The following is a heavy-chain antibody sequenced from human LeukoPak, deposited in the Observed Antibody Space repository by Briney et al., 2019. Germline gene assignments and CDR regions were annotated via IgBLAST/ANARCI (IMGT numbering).Heavy chain of an antibody. J-gene: IGHJ3*02. CDR1: GGSINSYY. CDR3: ASYSTGGIDI. V-gene: IGHV4-59*01. Sequence: SETLSLTCTVSGGSINSYYWSWIRQPPGKGLEWIGYIYYSGSTNYSPSLKSRVIISLDTSKNQFSLKLNSVTAADTAVYYCASYSTGGIDIWGQGTMVTVSS. CDR2: IYYSGST. D-gene: IGHD1-1*01.